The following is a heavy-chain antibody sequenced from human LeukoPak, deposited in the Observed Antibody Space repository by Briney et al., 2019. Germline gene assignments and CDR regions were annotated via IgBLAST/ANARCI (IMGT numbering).Heavy chain of an antibody. CDR1: GYTFTNYA. J-gene: IGHJ5*02. Sequence: ASVKVSCKASGYTFTNYAMHWVRQAPGQSLEWMGWINAGNGNTKYSQKFQGRVTITGDTSASTAYMEVSSLRSEDTAVYYCARGLFRYCSGGSCTLRRMNWFDPWGQGTLVTVSS. V-gene: IGHV1-3*01. CDR2: INAGNGNT. CDR3: ARGLFRYCSGGSCTLRRMNWFDP. D-gene: IGHD2-15*01.